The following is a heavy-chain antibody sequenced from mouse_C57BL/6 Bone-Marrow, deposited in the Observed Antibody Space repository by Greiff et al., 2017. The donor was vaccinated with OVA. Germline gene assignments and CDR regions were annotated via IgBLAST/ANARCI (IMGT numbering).Heavy chain of an antibody. CDR2: IRSKSNNYAT. CDR1: GFSFNTYA. Sequence: EVKVEESGGGLVQPKGSLKLSCAASGFSFNTYAMNWVRQAPGKGLEWVARIRSKSNNYATYYADSVKDRFTISRDDSESMLYLQMNNLKTEDTAMYYCVRRGYYGSSYGGWYFDVWGTGTTVTVSS. CDR3: VRRGYYGSSYGGWYFDV. V-gene: IGHV10-1*01. D-gene: IGHD1-1*01. J-gene: IGHJ1*03.